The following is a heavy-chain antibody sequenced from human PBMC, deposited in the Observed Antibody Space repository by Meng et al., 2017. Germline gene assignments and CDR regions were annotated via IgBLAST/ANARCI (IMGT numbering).Heavy chain of an antibody. CDR2: IYPGDSDT. Sequence: KVSCKGSGYSFTSYWIGWVRQMPGKGLEWMGIIYPGDSDTRYSPSFQGQVTISADKSISTAYLQWSSLKASDTAMYYCARNLGGFDDFWSGGDAFDIWGQGTMVTVSS. J-gene: IGHJ3*02. CDR3: ARNLGGFDDFWSGGDAFDI. V-gene: IGHV5-51*01. CDR1: GYSFTSYW. D-gene: IGHD3-3*01.